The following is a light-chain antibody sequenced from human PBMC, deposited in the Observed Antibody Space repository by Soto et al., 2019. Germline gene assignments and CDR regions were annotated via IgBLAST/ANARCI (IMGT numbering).Light chain of an antibody. V-gene: IGKV3-15*01. J-gene: IGKJ1*01. CDR2: GAS. CDR1: QSVSSK. Sequence: EIVMTQSPATLSVSPGERATLSCRASQSVSSKLAWYQQKPGQAPRLLIYGASTRATGIPARFSGSGSGTEITLTITSLQSEDFAIYYCQQYYNWRTFGQGTKVDIK. CDR3: QQYYNWRT.